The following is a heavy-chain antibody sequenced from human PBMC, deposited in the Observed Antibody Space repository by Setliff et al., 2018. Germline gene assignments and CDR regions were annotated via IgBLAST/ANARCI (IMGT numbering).Heavy chain of an antibody. D-gene: IGHD2-15*01. CDR3: VKDTGNGGNTGLDY. CDR2: IIPILGIA. CDR1: GGTFSSYA. J-gene: IGHJ4*02. V-gene: IGHV1-69*10. Sequence: SVKVSCKASGGTFSSYAISWVRQAPGQGLEWMGGIIPILGIANYAQKFQGRVTMTADTSTSTAYMELRSLRVEDTALYYCVKDTGNGGNTGLDYWGQGTLVTVSS.